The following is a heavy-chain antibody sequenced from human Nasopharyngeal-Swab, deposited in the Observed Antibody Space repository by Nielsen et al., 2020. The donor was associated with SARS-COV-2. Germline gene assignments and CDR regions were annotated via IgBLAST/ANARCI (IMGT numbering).Heavy chain of an antibody. CDR2: IIPIFGTA. V-gene: IGHV1-69*01. CDR3: ARDLQRLPNYYYYCGMDV. Sequence: WVRHAPGQGLEWMGGIIPIFGTANYAQKFQGRVTITADESTSTAYMELSSLRSEDTAVYYCARDLQRLPNYYYYCGMDVWGQGTTVTVSS. J-gene: IGHJ6*02. D-gene: IGHD6-19*01.